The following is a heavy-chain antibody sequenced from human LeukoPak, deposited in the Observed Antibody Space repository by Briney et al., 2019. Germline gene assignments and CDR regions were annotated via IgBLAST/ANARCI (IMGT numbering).Heavy chain of an antibody. CDR1: GYTFTSYD. V-gene: IGHV1-8*01. J-gene: IGHJ4*02. D-gene: IGHD3-16*02. Sequence: ASVKVSCKASGYTFTSYDINWVRQATGQGLEWMGWMSPNSGNTGYAQKFQGRVTMTRNTFINTAYMELRSLRSDDTAVYYCARGLITFGGVIVIHTFDYWGQGTLVTVSS. CDR3: ARGLITFGGVIVIHTFDY. CDR2: MSPNSGNT.